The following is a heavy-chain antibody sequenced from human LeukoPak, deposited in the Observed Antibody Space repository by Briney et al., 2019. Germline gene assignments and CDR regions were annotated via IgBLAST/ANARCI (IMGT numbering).Heavy chain of an antibody. D-gene: IGHD3-10*01. CDR3: VGLGENY. Sequence: GGSLRLSCAASGFTFRRYWMSWARQASGKGLEWVANIKQDGSEKYYVDSVKGRFTISRDNAKNSLYLQMNSLRTEDTAVYYCVGLGENYWGQGTLVTVSS. J-gene: IGHJ4*02. CDR1: GFTFRRYW. CDR2: IKQDGSEK. V-gene: IGHV3-7*02.